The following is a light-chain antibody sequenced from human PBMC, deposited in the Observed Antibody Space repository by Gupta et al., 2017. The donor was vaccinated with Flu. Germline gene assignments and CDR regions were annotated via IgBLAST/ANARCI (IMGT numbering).Light chain of an antibody. J-gene: IGLJ3*02. CDR3: ASYTITSTWV. CDR2: EVT. V-gene: IGLV2-14*01. Sequence: ITISCTGTSSDVGNYNYVSWYHEHPGKVPKLMVYEVTDLPSGVSNRFSGSKSSNTASLTISELQAEDEADYFCASYTITSTWVFGGGTKLTVL. CDR1: SSDVGNYNY.